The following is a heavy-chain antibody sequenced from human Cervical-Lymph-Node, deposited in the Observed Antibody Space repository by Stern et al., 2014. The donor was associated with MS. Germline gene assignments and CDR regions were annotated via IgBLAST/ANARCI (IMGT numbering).Heavy chain of an antibody. D-gene: IGHD2-8*02. CDR2: VYNGGAT. J-gene: IGHJ4*02. CDR1: GDSISSYTHY. CDR3: AKHACTGAACPFDL. V-gene: IGHV4-39*01. Sequence: QLQLQESGPGLVKPSETLSLTCAVSGDSISSYTHYWAWIRPPPGKGLEWIGSVYNGGATYYNPSVKSPVTIPGDTSKNHFSRGLNSVTAADTAVYYCAKHACTGAACPFDLWGQGTLVTVSS.